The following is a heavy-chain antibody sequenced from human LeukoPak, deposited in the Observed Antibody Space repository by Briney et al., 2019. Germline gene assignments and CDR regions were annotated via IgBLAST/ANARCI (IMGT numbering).Heavy chain of an antibody. CDR2: IIPIFGTA. V-gene: IGHV1-69*05. CDR1: GGTFSSYA. CDR3: ASYHSSGLDY. J-gene: IGHJ4*02. Sequence: SVKVSCKASGGTFSSYAISWVRQAPGQGLEWMGRIIPIFGTANYAQKFQGRVTITTDESTSTAYMELSSLRSEDTAGYYCASYHSSGLDYWRQGTLVTVSS. D-gene: IGHD6-19*01.